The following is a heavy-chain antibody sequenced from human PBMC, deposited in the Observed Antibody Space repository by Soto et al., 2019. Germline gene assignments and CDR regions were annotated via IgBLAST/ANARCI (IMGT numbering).Heavy chain of an antibody. J-gene: IGHJ3*02. CDR2: ISSSSSYI. Sequence: GGSLRLSCAASGFTFSSYSMNWVRQAPGKGLEWVSSISSSSSYIYYADSVKGRFTISRDNAKNSLYLQMNSLRAEDTAVYYCARVVYDYGDKISAFDIWGQGTMVSVSS. V-gene: IGHV3-21*01. CDR1: GFTFSSYS. D-gene: IGHD4-17*01. CDR3: ARVVYDYGDKISAFDI.